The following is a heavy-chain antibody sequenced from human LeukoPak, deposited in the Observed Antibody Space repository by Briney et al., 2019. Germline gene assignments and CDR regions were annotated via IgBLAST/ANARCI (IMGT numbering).Heavy chain of an antibody. D-gene: IGHD3-22*01. CDR3: ATYLAQYYYDSSGSFDY. CDR1: GYTLTELS. CDR2: FGPEDGET. V-gene: IGHV1-24*01. J-gene: IGHJ4*02. Sequence: ASVKVSCKVSGYTLTELSMHWVRQAPGKGLEWMGGFGPEDGETIYAQKFQGRVTMTEDTSTDTAYMELSSLRSEDTAVYYCATYLAQYYYDSSGSFDYWGQGTLVTVSS.